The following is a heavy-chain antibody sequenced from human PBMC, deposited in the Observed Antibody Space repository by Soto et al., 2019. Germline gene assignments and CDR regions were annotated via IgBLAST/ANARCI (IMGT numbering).Heavy chain of an antibody. J-gene: IGHJ4*02. CDR1: GYSFTSYW. Sequence: GESLKISCKGSGYSFTSYWIGCLRRMPGKDLEWMWIIYPGDSDTRYSPSFQGQVTISAVKSISTAYLQWSSLKASDTAMYCCARHLNTYYYDWGQGTLVTVSS. V-gene: IGHV5-51*01. D-gene: IGHD3-10*01. CDR2: IYPGDSDT. CDR3: ARHLNTYYYD.